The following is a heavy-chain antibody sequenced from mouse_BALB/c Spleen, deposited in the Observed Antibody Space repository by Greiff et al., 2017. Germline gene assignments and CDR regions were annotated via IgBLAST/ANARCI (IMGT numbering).Heavy chain of an antibody. CDR1: GFNIKDYY. D-gene: IGHD2-3*01. V-gene: IGHV14-4*02. CDR2: IDPENGDT. J-gene: IGHJ3*01. CDR3: TRDGRSWFAY. Sequence: VQLQQSGAELVRSGASVKLSCTASGFNIKDYYMHWVKQRPEQGLEWIGWIDPENGDTEYAPKFQGKATMTVDKSSSTAYMQLSSLTSEDSAVYYCTRDGRSWFAYWGQGTLVTVSA.